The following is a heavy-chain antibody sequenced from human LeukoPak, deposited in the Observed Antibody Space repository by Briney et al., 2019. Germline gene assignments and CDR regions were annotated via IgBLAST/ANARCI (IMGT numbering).Heavy chain of an antibody. D-gene: IGHD3-3*01. CDR1: GYTFTNSA. CDR3: ARGLSNAGDFWSGYYTFDY. J-gene: IGHJ4*02. Sequence: ASVNVSCKASGYTFTNSAMNWVRQAPGQGLEWMGWINTNTGKPTYAQGFTGRFVFSLDTSVRTAYLQINSLKAEDTAVYYCARGLSNAGDFWSGYYTFDYWGQGTLVTVSS. CDR2: INTNTGKP. V-gene: IGHV7-4-1*02.